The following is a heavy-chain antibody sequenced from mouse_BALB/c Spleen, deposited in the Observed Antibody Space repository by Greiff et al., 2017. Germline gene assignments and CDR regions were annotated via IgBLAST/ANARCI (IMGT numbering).Heavy chain of an antibody. CDR1: GFTFSSYT. D-gene: IGHD4-1*01. V-gene: IGHV5-12-2*01. J-gene: IGHJ3*01. Sequence: EVKLEESGGGLVQPGGSLKLSCAASGFTFSSYTMSWVRQTPEKRLEWVAYISNGGGSTYYPDTVKGRFTISRDNAKNTLYLQMSSLKSEDTAMYYCARALTGKAYWGQGTLVTVSA. CDR2: ISNGGGST. CDR3: ARALTGKAY.